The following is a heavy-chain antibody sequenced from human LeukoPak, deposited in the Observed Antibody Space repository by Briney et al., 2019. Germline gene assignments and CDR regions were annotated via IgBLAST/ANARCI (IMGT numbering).Heavy chain of an antibody. J-gene: IGHJ4*02. V-gene: IGHV3-23*01. CDR3: AKGRPYSSSWYVGSFDY. D-gene: IGHD6-13*01. CDR2: ISGSGGNT. Sequence: PGGSLRLSCAASGFTFSSYAMSWVRQAPGKGLEWVSAISGSGGNTYYADSVKGRFTISRDNSKNTLYLQMNSLRAEDTAVYYCAKGRPYSSSWYVGSFDYWGQGTLVTVSS. CDR1: GFTFSSYA.